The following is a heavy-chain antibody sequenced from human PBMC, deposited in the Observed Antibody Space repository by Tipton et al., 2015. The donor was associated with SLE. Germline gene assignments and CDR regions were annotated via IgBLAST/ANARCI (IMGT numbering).Heavy chain of an antibody. Sequence: SLRLSCAASGFTFSNAWMSWVRQAPGKGLEWVGRIKSKTDGGTTDYAAPVKGRFTISRDDSKNTLYLQMNSLRAEDTAVYYCARGPGIAVAGGGYWGQGTLVTVSS. V-gene: IGHV3-15*01. CDR1: GFTFSNAW. J-gene: IGHJ4*02. CDR2: IKSKTDGGTT. D-gene: IGHD6-19*01. CDR3: ARGPGIAVAGGGY.